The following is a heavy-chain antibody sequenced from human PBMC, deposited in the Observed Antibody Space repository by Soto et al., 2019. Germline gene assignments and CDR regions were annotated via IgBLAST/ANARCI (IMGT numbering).Heavy chain of an antibody. J-gene: IGHJ6*02. CDR1: VFTFSSYA. V-gene: IGHV3-30-3*01. D-gene: IGHD1-20*01. CDR2: ISYDGSNK. Sequence: LRLSCAASVFTFSSYAMHWVRQAPGKGLEWVAVISYDGSNKYYADSVKGRFTISRDNSKNTLYLQMNSLRAEDTAVYYCARVPYNWNDGYYYYGMDVWGQGTTVTVSS. CDR3: ARVPYNWNDGYYYYGMDV.